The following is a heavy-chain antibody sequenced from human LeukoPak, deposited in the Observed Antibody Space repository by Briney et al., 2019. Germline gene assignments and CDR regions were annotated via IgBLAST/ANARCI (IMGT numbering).Heavy chain of an antibody. J-gene: IGHJ4*02. Sequence: GGSLRLSCAASGFTFDDYAMHWVRQAPGKGLEWVSGISWNSGSMGYADSVKGRFIISRDNAKNSLYLQMNSLRAEDTALYYCAKAPYSYYDSSFFDYWGQGTLVTVSS. D-gene: IGHD3-22*01. CDR3: AKAPYSYYDSSFFDY. CDR2: ISWNSGSM. V-gene: IGHV3-9*01. CDR1: GFTFDDYA.